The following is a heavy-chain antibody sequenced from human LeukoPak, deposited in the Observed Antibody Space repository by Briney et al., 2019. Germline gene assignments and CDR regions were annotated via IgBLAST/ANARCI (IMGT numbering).Heavy chain of an antibody. Sequence: ASVTVSCKASGGTFSSYAISWVRQAPGQGLEWMGGIIPIFGTANYAQKFQGRVTMTRDMSTSTVYMELSSLRSEDTAVYYCARSYSSGWYVSDYWGQGTLVTVSS. D-gene: IGHD6-19*01. CDR2: IIPIFGTA. CDR1: GGTFSSYA. V-gene: IGHV1-69*05. J-gene: IGHJ4*02. CDR3: ARSYSSGWYVSDY.